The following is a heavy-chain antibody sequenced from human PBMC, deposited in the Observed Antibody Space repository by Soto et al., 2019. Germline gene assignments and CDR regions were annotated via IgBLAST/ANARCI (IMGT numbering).Heavy chain of an antibody. CDR1: SGSFSGYY. D-gene: IGHD6-6*01. J-gene: IGHJ4*02. V-gene: IGHV4-34*01. Sequence: QVQLHQWGAGLLKPSETLSLACSIYSGSFSGYYWSWIRQPPAKGLEWIGEISQSGNTNYSPSLKSRVSISIDTSKTQFSLNLASVSSADTAVYYCARAPKVSGSSQTRPDFWGQGTLVTVSS. CDR3: ARAPKVSGSSQTRPDF. CDR2: ISQSGNT.